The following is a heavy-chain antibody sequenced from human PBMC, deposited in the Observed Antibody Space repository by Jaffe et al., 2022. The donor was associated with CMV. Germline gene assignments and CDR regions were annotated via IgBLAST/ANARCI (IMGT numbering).Heavy chain of an antibody. V-gene: IGHV1-69*01. CDR3: ARDADYDSSGSAATSDY. CDR1: GGTFSSYA. Sequence: QVQLVQSGAEVKKPGSSVKVSCKASGGTFSSYAISWVRQAPGQGLEWMGGIIPIFGTANYAQKFQGRVTITADESTSTAYMELSSLRSEDTAVYYCARDADYDSSGSAATSDYWGQGTLVTVSS. J-gene: IGHJ4*02. CDR2: IIPIFGTA. D-gene: IGHD3-22*01.